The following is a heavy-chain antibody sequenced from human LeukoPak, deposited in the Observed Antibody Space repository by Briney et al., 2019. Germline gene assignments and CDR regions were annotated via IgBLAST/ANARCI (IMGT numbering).Heavy chain of an antibody. Sequence: SQTLSLTCTVSGDSLSDSSYYWTWMRQPAGKGLEYIGRIFSSGTTDYNPSLRSRVTISVDTSKNQFSPKLTSMTAADTAVYYCARQATTVVTYWYFDLWGRGTLVTVSS. CDR1: GDSLSDSSYY. D-gene: IGHD4-23*01. V-gene: IGHV4-61*02. J-gene: IGHJ2*01. CDR2: IFSSGTT. CDR3: ARQATTVVTYWYFDL.